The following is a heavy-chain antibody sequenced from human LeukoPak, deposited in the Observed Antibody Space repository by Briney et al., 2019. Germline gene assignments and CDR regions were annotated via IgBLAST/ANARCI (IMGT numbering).Heavy chain of an antibody. D-gene: IGHD5-18*01. V-gene: IGHV3-48*03. CDR2: ISRSGSTI. CDR3: AGESIYSYGSDYWYGTDV. CDR1: GFTFSSYE. J-gene: IGHJ6*02. Sequence: SGGSLRLSCAASGFTFSSYEMNWVRQAPGKGLEWVSYISRSGSTIYSAASVKGRFTISRDNAKNSLYLQMYSLRGEDTAVHYCAGESIYSYGSDYWYGTDVWGRGKTVTVSS.